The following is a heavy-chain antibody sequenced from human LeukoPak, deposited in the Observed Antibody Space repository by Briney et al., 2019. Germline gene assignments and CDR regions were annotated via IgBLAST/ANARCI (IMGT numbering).Heavy chain of an antibody. CDR3: ARELSGSSDAFDI. V-gene: IGHV4-4*07. CDR2: IYTSGSI. D-gene: IGHD1-26*01. Sequence: PSETLSLTCTVSGGSISSYYWSWIRQPAGKGLEWIGRIYTSGSINYNPSLKSRVTISVDKSKNQFSLKLSSVTAADTAVYYCARELSGSSDAFDIWGQGTMVTVSS. CDR1: GGSISSYY. J-gene: IGHJ3*02.